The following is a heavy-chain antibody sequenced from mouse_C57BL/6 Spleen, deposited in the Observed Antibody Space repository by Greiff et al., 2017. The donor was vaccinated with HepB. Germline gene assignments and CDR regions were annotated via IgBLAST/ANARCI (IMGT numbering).Heavy chain of an antibody. Sequence: VKLVESGAELVRPGASVTLSCKASGYTFTDYEMHWVKQTPVHGLEWIGAIDPETGGTAYNQKFKGKAILTADKSSSTAYMELRSLTSEDSAVYYCTGYYYGSSLYAMDYWGQGTSVTVSS. CDR1: GYTFTDYE. J-gene: IGHJ4*01. D-gene: IGHD1-1*01. CDR3: TGYYYGSSLYAMDY. V-gene: IGHV1-15*01. CDR2: IDPETGGT.